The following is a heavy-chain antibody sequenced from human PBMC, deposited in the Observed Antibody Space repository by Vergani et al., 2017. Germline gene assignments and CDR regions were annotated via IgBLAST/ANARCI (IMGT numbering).Heavy chain of an antibody. CDR2: IFSGGYT. Sequence: VQLQQWGAGLLKPSETLSLTCAVYGGSFSGYYWSWIRQPPGKGLEWVSVIFSGGYTYYADSVKGRFTISRDDSKNSLYLQMNSLRAEDTAVYYCASQYYDFWSGRDWGQGTLVTVSS. J-gene: IGHJ1*01. CDR1: GGSFSGYY. D-gene: IGHD3-3*01. CDR3: ASQYYDFWSGRD. V-gene: IGHV3-66*04.